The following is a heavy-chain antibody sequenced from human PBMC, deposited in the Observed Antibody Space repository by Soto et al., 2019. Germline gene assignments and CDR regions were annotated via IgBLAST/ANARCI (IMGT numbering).Heavy chain of an antibody. J-gene: IGHJ4*02. D-gene: IGHD6-13*01. CDR3: SSSWFGEYYFDY. Sequence: GGSLRLSCAASRFTFSSYWMHWVRQAPGKGLVWVSRINSDGSSTSYADSVKGRFTISRDNAKNTLYLQMNSLRAEDTAVYYCSSSWFGEYYFDYWGQGTLVTVSS. CDR2: INSDGSST. V-gene: IGHV3-74*01. CDR1: RFTFSSYW.